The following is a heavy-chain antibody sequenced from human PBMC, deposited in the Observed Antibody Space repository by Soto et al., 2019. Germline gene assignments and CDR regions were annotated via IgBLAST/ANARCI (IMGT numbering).Heavy chain of an antibody. CDR1: GFTFSSYA. V-gene: IGHV3-23*01. D-gene: IGHD6-6*01. J-gene: IGHJ4*02. Sequence: GGSLRLSCAASGFTFSSYAMSWVRQAPGKGLEWVSVISGSGGSTYYADSVKGRFTISRDNSKNTLYLQMNSLRAEDTAVYYCANSYSSSSPFDYWGQGTLVTVSS. CDR2: ISGSGGST. CDR3: ANSYSSSSPFDY.